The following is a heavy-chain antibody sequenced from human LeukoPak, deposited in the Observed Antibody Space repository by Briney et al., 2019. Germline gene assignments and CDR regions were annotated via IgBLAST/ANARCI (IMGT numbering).Heavy chain of an antibody. V-gene: IGHV3-33*08. D-gene: IGHD3-22*01. CDR1: GFTFSSYG. J-gene: IGHJ6*02. CDR2: IWYDGSNK. CDR3: ARDKGSGYYFGHYYYYGMDV. Sequence: GGSLRLSCAASGFTFSSYGMHWVRQAPGKGLEWVAVIWYDGSNKYYADSVKGRFTISRDNSKNTLYLQMNSLRAEDTAVYYCARDKGSGYYFGHYYYYGMDVWGQGTTVTVSS.